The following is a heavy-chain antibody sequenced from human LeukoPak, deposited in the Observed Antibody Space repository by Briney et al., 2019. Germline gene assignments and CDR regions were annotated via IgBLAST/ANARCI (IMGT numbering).Heavy chain of an antibody. CDR1: GFTVSSNY. D-gene: IGHD6-13*01. V-gene: IGHV3-66*01. Sequence: GGSLRLSCAASGFTVSSNYMSWVRQAPGKGLEWVSVIYSGGSTYYADSVKGGFTISRDNSKNTLYLQMNSLRAEDTAVYYCARDATQPGIAAAGTVYWGQGTLVTVSS. J-gene: IGHJ4*02. CDR2: IYSGGST. CDR3: ARDATQPGIAAAGTVY.